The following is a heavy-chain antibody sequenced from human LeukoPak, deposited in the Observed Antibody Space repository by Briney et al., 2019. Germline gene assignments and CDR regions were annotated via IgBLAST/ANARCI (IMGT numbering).Heavy chain of an antibody. CDR2: IHSSGST. Sequence: SQTLSLTCTVSGGSISSGSYYWSWIRQPAGKGLEWIGRIHSSGSTTYNPSLKSRVTISVDRSKNQFSLKLSSVTAADTAVYYCARDLSGLDYDSSGDYWGQGALVTVSS. V-gene: IGHV4-61*02. D-gene: IGHD3-22*01. CDR1: GGSISSGSYY. CDR3: ARDLSGLDYDSSGDY. J-gene: IGHJ4*02.